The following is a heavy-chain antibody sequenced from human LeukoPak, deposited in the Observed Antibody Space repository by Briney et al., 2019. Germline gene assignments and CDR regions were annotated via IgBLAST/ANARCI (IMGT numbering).Heavy chain of an antibody. Sequence: ASVKVSCKASGYTFTSYDINWVRQATGQGLEWMGWMNPNSGNTGYAQKFQGRVTMTRNTSISTAYMELSSLRSEDTAVYYCARRRGSCRPYYYYMDVWGKGTTVTVSS. CDR2: MNPNSGNT. CDR1: GYTFTSYD. D-gene: IGHD2-15*01. J-gene: IGHJ6*03. CDR3: ARRRGSCRPYYYYMDV. V-gene: IGHV1-8*01.